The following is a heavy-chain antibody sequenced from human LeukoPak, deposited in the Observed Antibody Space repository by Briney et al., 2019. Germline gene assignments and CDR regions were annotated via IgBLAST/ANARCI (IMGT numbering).Heavy chain of an antibody. D-gene: IGHD3-22*01. CDR3: AGSRNYYDSSGSLDY. J-gene: IGHJ4*02. V-gene: IGHV4-34*01. CDR1: GGSFSGYY. CDR2: INHSGST. Sequence: SETLSLTCAVYGGSFSGYYWSWIRQPPGKGLEWIGEINHSGSTNYNPSLKSRVTISVDTSKNQFSLKLSSVTAADTAVYYCAGSRNYYDSSGSLDYWGQGTLVTVSS.